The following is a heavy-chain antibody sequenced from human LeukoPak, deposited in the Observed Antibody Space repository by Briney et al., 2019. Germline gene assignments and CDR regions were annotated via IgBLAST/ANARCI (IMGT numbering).Heavy chain of an antibody. Sequence: ASVKVSCKVSGYTLTELSMHWVRQAPGKGLEWMGGFDPEDGETIYAQKFQGRVTMTEDTSTDTAYMELSSLRSEDTAVYYCATGYYYDSSGYPGYWYFDLWGRGTLVTVSS. CDR1: GYTLTELS. V-gene: IGHV1-24*01. J-gene: IGHJ2*01. D-gene: IGHD3-22*01. CDR2: FDPEDGET. CDR3: ATGYYYDSSGYPGYWYFDL.